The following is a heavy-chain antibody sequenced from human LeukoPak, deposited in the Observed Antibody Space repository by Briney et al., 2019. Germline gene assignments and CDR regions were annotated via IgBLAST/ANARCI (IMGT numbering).Heavy chain of an antibody. J-gene: IGHJ4*02. CDR1: GGSISSYY. CDR3: ARQIGVEGSDY. CDR2: IYYSGST. Sequence: PSETLSLTCTVSGGSISSYYWGWIRQPPGKGLEWIGSIYYSGSTYYNPSLKSRVTISVDTSKNQFSLKLSSVTAADTAVYYCARQIGVEGSDYWGQGTLVTVSS. V-gene: IGHV4-39*01. D-gene: IGHD3-16*01.